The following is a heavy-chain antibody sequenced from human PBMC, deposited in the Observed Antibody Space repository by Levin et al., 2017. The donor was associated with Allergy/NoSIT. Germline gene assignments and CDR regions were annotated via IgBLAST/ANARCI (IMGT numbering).Heavy chain of an antibody. J-gene: IGHJ4*02. V-gene: IGHV3-23*01. CDR1: GFTFSSYA. D-gene: IGHD3-10*01. CDR2: ISGSGGST. Sequence: PGESLKISCAASGFTFSSYAMSWVRQAPGKGLEWVSAISGSGGSTYYADSVKGRFTISRDNSKNTLYLQMNSLRAEDTAVYYCAKSSRGAQHTRTFDYWGQGTLVTVSS. CDR3: AKSSRGAQHTRTFDY.